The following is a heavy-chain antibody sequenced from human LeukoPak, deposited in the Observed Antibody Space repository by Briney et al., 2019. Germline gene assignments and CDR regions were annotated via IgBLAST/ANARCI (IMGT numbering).Heavy chain of an antibody. CDR3: AREADYYDSSGYYDY. Sequence: PGGSLRLSCAASGFTFGSYWMSWVRQAPGKGLEWVANIKQDGSENYYVDSVKGRFTISRDNAKNSLYLQMNSLRAEDTAVYYCAREADYYDSSGYYDYWGQGTLVTVSS. CDR2: IKQDGSEN. J-gene: IGHJ4*02. D-gene: IGHD3-22*01. CDR1: GFTFGSYW. V-gene: IGHV3-7*01.